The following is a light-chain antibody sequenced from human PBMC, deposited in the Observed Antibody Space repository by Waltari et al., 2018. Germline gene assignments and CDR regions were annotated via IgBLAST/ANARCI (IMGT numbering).Light chain of an antibody. J-gene: IGKJ1*01. V-gene: IGKV1-5*03. CDR3: QQYNIYPRT. CDR2: KAS. Sequence: DIQMTQSPSTLSASVGDRVTITCRASQSISSWLAWYPQKPGKAPKLLIYKASSLDSGIPSRFSGSGSVTEFTLTISSLQPDDFATYYCQQYNIYPRTFGQGTKVEIK. CDR1: QSISSW.